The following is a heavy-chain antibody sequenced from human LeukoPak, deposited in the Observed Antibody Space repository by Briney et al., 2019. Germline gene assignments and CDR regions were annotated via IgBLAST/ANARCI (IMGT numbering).Heavy chain of an antibody. CDR2: ISGSGVST. J-gene: IGHJ4*02. CDR1: GFTLDDYV. D-gene: IGHD3-16*01. CDR3: ANRTSGGSSGYSFDY. V-gene: IGHV3-23*01. Sequence: GGSLRLSCAASGFTLDDYVMNWVRQAPGKGLEWVSGISGSGVSTYYADSVKGRFTISRDNSKNTLYVQMNSLRAEDTAVYYCANRTSGGSSGYSFDYWGQGTLVTVSS.